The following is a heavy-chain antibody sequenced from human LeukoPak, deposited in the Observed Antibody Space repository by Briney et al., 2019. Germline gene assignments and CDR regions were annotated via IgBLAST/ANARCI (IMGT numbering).Heavy chain of an antibody. V-gene: IGHV1-69*05. J-gene: IGHJ4*02. D-gene: IGHD3-16*01. Sequence: ASVKVSCKASGGTFSNYAISWVRQAPGQGLEWMGGIIPIFGTANYAQRFQGRVTMTTDTSTSTAYMELRSLRSDDTAVYYCARVRDYGGIGEDYWGQGTLVTVSS. CDR2: IIPIFGTA. CDR3: ARVRDYGGIGEDY. CDR1: GGTFSNYA.